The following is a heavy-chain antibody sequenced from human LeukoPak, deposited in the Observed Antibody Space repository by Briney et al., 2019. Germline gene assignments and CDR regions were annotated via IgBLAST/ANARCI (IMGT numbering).Heavy chain of an antibody. CDR1: GYIFTAYY. D-gene: IGHD6-13*01. CDR2: VNPNTGGT. Sequence: ASVKLSCKASGYIFTAYYIHWVRQAPGQGLEWMGWVNPNTGGTYSAQKFQDRVTMTRDASISTAYMELSRLTSDDTAVYYCGRDLVSRQEVDQPWGQGTLVTVSS. J-gene: IGHJ5*02. V-gene: IGHV1-2*02. CDR3: GRDLVSRQEVDQP.